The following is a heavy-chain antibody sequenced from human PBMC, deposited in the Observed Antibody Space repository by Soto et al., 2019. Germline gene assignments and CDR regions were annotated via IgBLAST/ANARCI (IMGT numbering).Heavy chain of an antibody. CDR1: GGSITGGSISSTTYY. J-gene: IGHJ6*02. CDR3: HARGPLPTAGNGEYYYYGMDV. CDR2: FFIGGNT. D-gene: IGHD1-26*01. V-gene: IGHV4-39*01. Sequence: ETLSLTCTVSGGSITGGSISSTTYYWGWMRQPPGKGLEWIASFFIGGNTYYNPSLKSRVTTSVDTSKNQFSLKLSSVTAADTAVYYCHARGPLPTAGNGEYYYYGMDVWGQGTTVTVSS.